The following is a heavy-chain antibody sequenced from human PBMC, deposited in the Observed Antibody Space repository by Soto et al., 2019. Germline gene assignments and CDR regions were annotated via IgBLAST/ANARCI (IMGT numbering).Heavy chain of an antibody. J-gene: IGHJ6*02. Sequence: QMQLVQSGPEVKKPGTSVKVSCKASGFTFTSSAMQWVRQARGQRLEWIGWIVVGSGNTNYAQKFQERVTITRDSATSTAYVGVGRLGSEDTAVYYCAADLLAVSGQGGYYYYGMDVWGQGTTVTVSS. CDR3: AADLLAVSGQGGYYYYGMDV. V-gene: IGHV1-58*02. CDR2: IVVGSGNT. D-gene: IGHD2-15*01. CDR1: GFTFTSSA.